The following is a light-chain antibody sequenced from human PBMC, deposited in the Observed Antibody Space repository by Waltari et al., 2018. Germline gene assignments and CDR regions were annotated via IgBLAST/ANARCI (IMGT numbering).Light chain of an antibody. CDR3: SSYRANSPVV. Sequence: QSALTQPASVSGSPGQSITISCTGTISAVGGYHHVSWYQHHPGKAPKLIIYEGTNRPSGLSDRFSGPKSGNTASLTISGLQAEDEADYYCSSYRANSPVVFGGGTKLTVL. CDR1: ISAVGGYHH. V-gene: IGLV2-14*01. CDR2: EGT. J-gene: IGLJ2*01.